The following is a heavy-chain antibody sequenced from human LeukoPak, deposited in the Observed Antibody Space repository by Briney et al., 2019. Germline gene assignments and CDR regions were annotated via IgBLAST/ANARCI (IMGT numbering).Heavy chain of an antibody. CDR1: GFTFSSYA. CDR3: ARDPDRSGFDY. Sequence: GGSLRLSCAASGFTFSSYAMSWVRQAPGKGLEWVATVWYDGNNKYYADSVKGRFTISRDNSKNTLYLQMNSLRAEDTAIYFCARDPDRSGFDYWGQGTLVTVSS. CDR2: VWYDGNNK. J-gene: IGHJ4*02. V-gene: IGHV3-33*08. D-gene: IGHD1-14*01.